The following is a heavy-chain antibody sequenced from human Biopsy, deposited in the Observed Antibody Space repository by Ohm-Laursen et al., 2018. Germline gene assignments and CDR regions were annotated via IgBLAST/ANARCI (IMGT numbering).Heavy chain of an antibody. D-gene: IGHD6-19*01. CDR1: GDSVSSGSFY. V-gene: IGHV4-61*01. CDR2: IYDRGSTA. CDR3: ARGMRSSGWPYFDS. Sequence: SETLSLTCTVSGDSVSSGSFYWTWIRQPPGQGLEYIGYIYDRGSTANYNPSLESRVTMSVDMPKNQFFLKLSSVTAADTAIYYCARGMRSSGWPYFDSWGQGTLVTVPS. J-gene: IGHJ4*02.